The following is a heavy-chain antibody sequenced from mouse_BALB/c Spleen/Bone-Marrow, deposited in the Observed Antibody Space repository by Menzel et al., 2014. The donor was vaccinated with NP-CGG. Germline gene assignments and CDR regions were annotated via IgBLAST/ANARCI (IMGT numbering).Heavy chain of an antibody. V-gene: IGHV3-5*02. CDR3: ARAYYRYAMDY. CDR1: GISITTGNYR. Sequence: EVMLVESGPGLVKPSQTVSLTCTVTGISITTGNYRWSWIRQFPGNKLEWIGFIYYSGTITYNPSLTSRTTITRDTSXNLFFLEMNSLTAEDTATYYCARAYYRYAMDYWGQGTSVTASS. CDR2: IYYSGTI. J-gene: IGHJ4*01. D-gene: IGHD2-14*01.